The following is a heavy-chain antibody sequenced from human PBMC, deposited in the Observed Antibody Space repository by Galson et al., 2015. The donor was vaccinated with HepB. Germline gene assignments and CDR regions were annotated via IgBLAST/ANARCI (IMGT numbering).Heavy chain of an antibody. Sequence: SLRLSCAASGFTFSSYGMHWVRQAPGKGLEWVAVISYDGSNKYYADSVKGRFTISRDNSKNTLYLQMNSLRAEDTAVYYCAKAHRAVGATSPTLDYWGQGTLVTVSS. V-gene: IGHV3-30*18. J-gene: IGHJ4*02. CDR3: AKAHRAVGATSPTLDY. CDR1: GFTFSSYG. D-gene: IGHD1-26*01. CDR2: ISYDGSNK.